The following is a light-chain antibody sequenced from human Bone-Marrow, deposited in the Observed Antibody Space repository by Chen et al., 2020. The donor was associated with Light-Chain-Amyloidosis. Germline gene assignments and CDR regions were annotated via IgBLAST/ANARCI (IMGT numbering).Light chain of an antibody. V-gene: IGLV2-11*01. CDR3: CAYAGTYTWL. CDR1: SSDIGGYDY. Sequence: QSALTQPHSVSGSPGQSVTISCTGTSSDIGGYDYVSWYQQYPGTAPKLLIYDVNKRPSGVPDRFAASKSPNTASLTISGLKADDEAEYHCCAYAGTYTWLFGGGTRLTVL. CDR2: DVN. J-gene: IGLJ3*02.